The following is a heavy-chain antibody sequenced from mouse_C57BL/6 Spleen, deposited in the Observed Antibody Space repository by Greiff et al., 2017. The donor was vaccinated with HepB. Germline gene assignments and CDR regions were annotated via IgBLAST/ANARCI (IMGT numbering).Heavy chain of an antibody. V-gene: IGHV1-66*01. CDR2: IYPGSGNT. D-gene: IGHD1-1*01. J-gene: IGHJ4*01. CDR1: GYSFTSYY. CDR3: ARLTTGGAYYAMDY. Sequence: VQLQQSGPELVKPGASVKISCKASGYSFTSYYIHWVKQRPGQGLEWIGWIYPGSGNTKYNEKFKGKATLTADTSSSTDYRQLSSLTSEESAVYYCARLTTGGAYYAMDYWGQGTSVTVSS.